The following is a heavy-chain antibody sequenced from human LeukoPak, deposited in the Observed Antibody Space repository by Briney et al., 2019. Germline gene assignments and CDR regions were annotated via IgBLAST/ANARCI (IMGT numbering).Heavy chain of an antibody. CDR3: AKGRVYCSSTSCPTTFFDY. V-gene: IGHV3-23*01. J-gene: IGHJ4*02. CDR2: ISGSGGST. CDR1: GFTFSSHA. Sequence: PGGSLRLSCAASGFTFSSHAMSWVRQAPGKGLEWVSAISGSGGSTYYADSVKGRFTISRDNSKNTLYLQMNSLRAEDTAVYYCAKGRVYCSSTSCPTTFFDYWGQGTLVTVSS. D-gene: IGHD2-2*01.